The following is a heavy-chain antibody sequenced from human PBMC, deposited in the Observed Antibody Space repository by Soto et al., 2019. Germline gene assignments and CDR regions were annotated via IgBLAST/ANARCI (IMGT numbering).Heavy chain of an antibody. CDR1: GFTFSSYA. J-gene: IGHJ4*02. Sequence: QVQLVESGGGVVQPGRYLRLSCAASGFTFSSYAMHWVRQAPGKGLEWVAVISYDGSNKYYADSVKCRFTISRDNSKNTLYLQMNSLRAEETAVYYCASLKWGFDYWGQGTLVTVSS. CDR3: ASLKWGFDY. CDR2: ISYDGSNK. V-gene: IGHV3-30-3*01. D-gene: IGHD1-26*01.